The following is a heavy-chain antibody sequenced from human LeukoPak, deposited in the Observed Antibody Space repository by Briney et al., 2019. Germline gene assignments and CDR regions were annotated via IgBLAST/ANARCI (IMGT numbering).Heavy chain of an antibody. CDR3: ARDRDSGGYSYGEV. V-gene: IGHV1-2*06. J-gene: IGHJ4*02. CDR2: INPNSGGT. Sequence: ASVKVSCKASGYTFTGYYMHWVRQAPGQGLEWMGRINPNSGGTNYAQKFQGRVTMTRDTSISTAYMELSRLRSDDTAVYYCARDRDSGGYSYGEVWGQGTLVTVSS. D-gene: IGHD5-18*01. CDR1: GYTFTGYY.